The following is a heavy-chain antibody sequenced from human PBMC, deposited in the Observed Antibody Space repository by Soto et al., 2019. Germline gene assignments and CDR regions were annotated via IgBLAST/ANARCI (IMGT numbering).Heavy chain of an antibody. CDR1: GFTFSSYA. CDR2: LSGGGGST. J-gene: IGHJ4*02. Sequence: EVQLLESGGGLVQPGGSLRLSCAASGFTFSSYAMTWVRQAPGKGLEWVAALSGGGGSTYYADSVKGRFTISSDNPMTTLFLQMNSLRAEDTAVYYCARRWGRGPMDYWGQGTLVTVSS. D-gene: IGHD1-26*01. CDR3: ARRWGRGPMDY. V-gene: IGHV3-23*01.